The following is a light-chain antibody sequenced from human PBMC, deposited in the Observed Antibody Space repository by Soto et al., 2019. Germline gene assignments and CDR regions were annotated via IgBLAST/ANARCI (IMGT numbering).Light chain of an antibody. CDR3: SSYAGTSMV. J-gene: IGLJ2*01. CDR2: EVT. V-gene: IGLV2-8*01. CDR1: RSDVGAYNY. Sequence: QSALTQPPSASGSPGQSVTISCTGTRSDVGAYNYVSWYQQHPGKAPKLIIYEVTKRPSGVPDRFSGSKSGNMASLTVSGLQAGDEADYYCSSYAGTSMVFGGGTKLTVL.